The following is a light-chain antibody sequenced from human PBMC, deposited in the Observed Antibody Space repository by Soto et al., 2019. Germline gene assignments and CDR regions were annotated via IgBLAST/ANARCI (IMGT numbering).Light chain of an antibody. J-gene: IGLJ1*01. CDR1: NSNIGAVYA. CDR2: GFS. CDR3: CSYVGASTYV. Sequence: QSVLTQPPSVSGAPGQTVTISCTGSNSNIGAVYAVHWYQQLPGTAPKLLISGFSNRPSGASDRFSASKSGTSASLAITGLQAADEAIYYCCSYVGASTYVFGTGTKLTVL. V-gene: IGLV1-40*01.